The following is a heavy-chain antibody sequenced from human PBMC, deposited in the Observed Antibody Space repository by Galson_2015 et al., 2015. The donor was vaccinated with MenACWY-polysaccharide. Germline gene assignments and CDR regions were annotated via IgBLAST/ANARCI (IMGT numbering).Heavy chain of an antibody. CDR2: IYPGDSDT. Sequence: QSGAEVKKPGESLKISCKGSGYSFTSYWIGWVRQMPGKGLEWMGIIYPGDSDTRYSPSFQGQVTISADKSISTAYLQWSSLKASDTAMYYCARHAPKYSSQSMNWFDPWGQGTLVTVSS. V-gene: IGHV5-51*01. D-gene: IGHD6-6*01. CDR3: ARHAPKYSSQSMNWFDP. CDR1: GYSFTSYW. J-gene: IGHJ5*02.